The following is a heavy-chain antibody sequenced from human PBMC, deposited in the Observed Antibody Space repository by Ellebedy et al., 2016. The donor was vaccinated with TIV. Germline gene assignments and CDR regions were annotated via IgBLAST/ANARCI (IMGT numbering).Heavy chain of an antibody. D-gene: IGHD3-16*01. Sequence: MPSETLSLTCTVSGGPISSGDHYWSWMRQPPGKGLEWIGYIYYSGSTYHNPSLKSRVTISVDTSKNQFSLQLSSVTAADTPVYHCARKIGESWFDPWGQGTLVTVSS. CDR2: IYYSGST. V-gene: IGHV4-30-4*01. CDR1: GGPISSGDHY. CDR3: ARKIGESWFDP. J-gene: IGHJ5*02.